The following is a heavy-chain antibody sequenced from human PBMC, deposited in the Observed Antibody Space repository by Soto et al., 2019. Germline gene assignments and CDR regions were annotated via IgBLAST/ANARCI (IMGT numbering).Heavy chain of an antibody. Sequence: QVQLVQSGAEVKKPGSSVKVSCKASGGTFSSYAISWVRQAPGQGLEWMGGIIPIFGTANYAQKFQGRVTITADESTSTAYMELSSLRSEDTAVYYCARTGETGRFRSPTYYFDYWGQGTLVTVSS. J-gene: IGHJ4*02. V-gene: IGHV1-69*12. D-gene: IGHD3-16*01. CDR3: ARTGETGRFRSPTYYFDY. CDR2: IIPIFGTA. CDR1: GGTFSSYA.